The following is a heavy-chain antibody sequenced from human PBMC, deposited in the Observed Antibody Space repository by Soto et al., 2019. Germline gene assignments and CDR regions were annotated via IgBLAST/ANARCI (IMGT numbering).Heavy chain of an antibody. Sequence: EVQLVESGGGLVQPGGSLRLSCAASGFTFSSYEMNWVRQAPGKGLEWVSYISSSGSTIYYADSVKGRFTISRDNAKNSLYLQMNSLRAEDTAVYYCARAPGGSYSTYYFDYWGQGTLVTVSS. J-gene: IGHJ4*02. V-gene: IGHV3-48*03. CDR3: ARAPGGSYSTYYFDY. CDR1: GFTFSSYE. CDR2: ISSSGSTI. D-gene: IGHD1-26*01.